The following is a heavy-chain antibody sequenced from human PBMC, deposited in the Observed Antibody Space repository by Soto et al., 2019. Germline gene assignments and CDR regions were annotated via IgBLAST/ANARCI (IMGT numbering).Heavy chain of an antibody. V-gene: IGHV3-21*06. CDR1: GFTFTGYS. Sequence: GGSLRLSCAASGFTFTGYSMNWVRQAPGRGLEWVSSISSTTNYIYYADSMKGRFTISRDNAKNSLYLEMTSLRGEDTAVYYCARESEDLPSNFDYWGQGTLVTVSS. J-gene: IGHJ4*02. CDR3: ARESEDLPSNFDY. CDR2: ISSTTNYI.